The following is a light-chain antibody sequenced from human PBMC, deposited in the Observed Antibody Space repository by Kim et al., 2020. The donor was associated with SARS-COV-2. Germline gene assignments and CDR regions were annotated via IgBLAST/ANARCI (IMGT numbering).Light chain of an antibody. CDR2: NND. J-gene: IGLJ2*01. V-gene: IGLV1-44*01. CDR3: AAWDDSLNVML. CDR1: SSNIGRYT. Sequence: GQRVTISCSGSSSNIGRYTVNWYQQFPGTTPKLLIYNNDQRPSGVPDRFSGSRSGTSASLAISGLQSEDEADYYCAAWDDSLNVMLFGGGTQLTVL.